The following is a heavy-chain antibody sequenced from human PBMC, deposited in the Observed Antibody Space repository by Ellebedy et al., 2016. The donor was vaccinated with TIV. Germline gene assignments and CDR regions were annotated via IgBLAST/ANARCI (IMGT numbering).Heavy chain of an antibody. Sequence: AASVKVSCNASEYTFTNYYIHWVRQAPGQGLEWMGIINPTYGSASYSQKFQGRITMTRDTSTTTVHMELSSLKSEDTAVYYCARNRLVRGGDHYAMDVWGQGTTVTVSS. J-gene: IGHJ6*02. D-gene: IGHD3-10*01. CDR3: ARNRLVRGGDHYAMDV. CDR2: INPTYGSA. CDR1: EYTFTNYY. V-gene: IGHV1-46*01.